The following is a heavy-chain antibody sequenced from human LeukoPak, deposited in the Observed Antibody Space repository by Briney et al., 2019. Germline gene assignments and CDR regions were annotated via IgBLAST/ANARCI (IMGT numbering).Heavy chain of an antibody. J-gene: IGHJ6*03. CDR1: GFTFSNYY. D-gene: IGHD6-13*01. V-gene: IGHV3-11*01. CDR2: ITSTGVTI. CDR3: ARELHSSTWDYYYMDV. Sequence: PGVSLRLSCAASGFTFSNYYMNWIRQAPGKGLEWVSSITSTGVTIYYADSVKGRFTMSRDNAKNSLYLQMNSLKPDDTAVYFCARELHSSTWDYYYMDVWGKGTTVTVSS.